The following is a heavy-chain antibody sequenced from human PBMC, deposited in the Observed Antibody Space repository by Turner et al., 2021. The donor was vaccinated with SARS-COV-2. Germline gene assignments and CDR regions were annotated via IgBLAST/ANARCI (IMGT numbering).Heavy chain of an antibody. CDR2: IYYSGST. CDR3: ARHSPELRGDFFDY. CDR1: GGSISRSSYY. D-gene: IGHD1-26*01. J-gene: IGHJ4*02. V-gene: IGHV4-39*01. Sequence: QLQLQESGPGLVKPSETLSLTCTVSGGSISRSSYYWGWIRQPPGKGLEWIGSIYYSGSTYNNSSLKSRVTMSVDTSKNQFSLKLTSVTAADTAVYYCARHSPELRGDFFDYWGQGTLVTVSS.